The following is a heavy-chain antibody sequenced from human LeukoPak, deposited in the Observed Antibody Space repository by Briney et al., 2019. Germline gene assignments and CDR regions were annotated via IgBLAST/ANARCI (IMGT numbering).Heavy chain of an antibody. V-gene: IGHV4-38-2*01. CDR1: GYSISSGYY. Sequence: SETLSLTCAVSGYSISSGYYWGWIRQPPGKGLGWIGSIYHSGSTYYNPSLKSRVTISVDTSKNQFSLKLSSVTAADTAVYYCAVSTDDYGDPISFDYWGQGTLVTVSP. D-gene: IGHD4-17*01. J-gene: IGHJ4*02. CDR3: AVSTDDYGDPISFDY. CDR2: IYHSGST.